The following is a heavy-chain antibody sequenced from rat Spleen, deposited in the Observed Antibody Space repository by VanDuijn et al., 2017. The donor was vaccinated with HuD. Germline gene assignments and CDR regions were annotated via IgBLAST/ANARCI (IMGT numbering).Heavy chain of an antibody. J-gene: IGHJ2*01. D-gene: IGHD1-1*01. CDR1: GFTFSDYY. V-gene: IGHV5-20*01. Sequence: EVQLVESGGGLVQPGRSLKLSCAASGFTFSDYYMAWVRQAPTKGLEWVATISYDGSSTYYRDSVKGRFTISRDNAKSSLYLQMDSLRSEDTSTYYCAKANYYSAYYFDYWGQGVMVTVSS. CDR2: ISYDGSST. CDR3: AKANYYSAYYFDY.